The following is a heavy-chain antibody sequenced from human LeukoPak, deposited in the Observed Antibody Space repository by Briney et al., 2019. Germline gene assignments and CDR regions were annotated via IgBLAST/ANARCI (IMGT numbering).Heavy chain of an antibody. CDR3: AREAAAQYYCDY. V-gene: IGHV4-59*12. J-gene: IGHJ4*02. CDR1: GGSISSYY. D-gene: IGHD6-13*01. Sequence: SETLSLTCTVSGGSISSYYWSWIRQPPGKGLEWIGYIYYSGSTNYNPSLKSRVTISVDTSKNQFSLKLSSVTAADTAVYYCAREAAAQYYCDYWGQGTLVTVSS. CDR2: IYYSGST.